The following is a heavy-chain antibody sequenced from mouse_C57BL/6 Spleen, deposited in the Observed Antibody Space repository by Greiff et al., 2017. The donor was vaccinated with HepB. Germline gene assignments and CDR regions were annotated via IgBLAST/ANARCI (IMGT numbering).Heavy chain of an antibody. D-gene: IGHD2-5*01. CDR3: AREGAWSNYALIDY. J-gene: IGHJ2*01. Sequence: VQLQQSGAELARPGASVKLSCKASGYTFTSYGISWVKQRTGQGLEWIGEIYPRSGNTYYNEKFKGKATLTADKSSSTAYMELRSLTSEDSAVYFCAREGAWSNYALIDYWGQGTTLTVSS. CDR2: IYPRSGNT. V-gene: IGHV1-81*01. CDR1: GYTFTSYG.